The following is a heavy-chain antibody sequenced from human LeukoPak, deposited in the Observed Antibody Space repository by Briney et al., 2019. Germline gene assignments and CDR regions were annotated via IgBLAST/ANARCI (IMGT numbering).Heavy chain of an antibody. D-gene: IGHD2-21*02. CDR1: GFTVSSNY. J-gene: IGHJ3*02. V-gene: IGHV3-66*04. Sequence: GGSLRLSCAASGFTVSSNYMNWVRQAPGKGLEWVSVMYSGGNTYYGDSVKGRFTVSRDTSKNTVYLQMSSLRAEDTAVYYCARRMVTIDDHDAFDIWGQGTMVTVSS. CDR3: ARRMVTIDDHDAFDI. CDR2: MYSGGNT.